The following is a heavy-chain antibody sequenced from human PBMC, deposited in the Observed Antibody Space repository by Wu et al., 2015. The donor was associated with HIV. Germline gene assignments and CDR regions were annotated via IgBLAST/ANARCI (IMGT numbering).Heavy chain of an antibody. CDR2: INPLFGTT. V-gene: IGHV1-69*01. J-gene: IGHJ6*02. Sequence: QVQLVQSGAEVKKPGASVKVSCQASGYTFTDYYIHWVRQAPGQGLEWMGGINPLFGTTKHTQKFQDRVTFTTDESKTTAYMELRSLRSEDTAVYYCARNTDSVATSLYSLGVWGQGTTVTVSS. CDR3: ARNTDSVATSLYSLGV. D-gene: IGHD5-12*01. CDR1: GYTFTDYY.